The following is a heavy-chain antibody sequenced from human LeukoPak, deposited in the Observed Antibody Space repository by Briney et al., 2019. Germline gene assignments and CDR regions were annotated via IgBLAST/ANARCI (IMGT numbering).Heavy chain of an antibody. V-gene: IGHV3-7*01. CDR2: IERDGSEK. J-gene: IGHJ6*02. D-gene: IGHD2-2*01. Sequence: GGSLRLSCAASGFTFRSYWMSWVRQAPGQGLEWVANIERDGSEKYYVDSVKGRFIISRDNAKNSLYLVMHSLRAEDTAVYYCARDWRYCSSSSCLAMDVWGQGTTVTVSS. CDR3: ARDWRYCSSSSCLAMDV. CDR1: GFTFRSYW.